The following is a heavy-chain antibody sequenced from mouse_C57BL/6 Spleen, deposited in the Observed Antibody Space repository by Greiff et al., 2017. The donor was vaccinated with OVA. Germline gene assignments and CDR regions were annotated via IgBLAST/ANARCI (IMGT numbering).Heavy chain of an antibody. CDR2: IHPNSGST. D-gene: IGHD3-2*02. CDR3: ARSGTRDAMDY. CDR1: GYTFTSYW. Sequence: VQLQQPGAELVKPGASVKLSCKASGYTFTSYWMHWVKQRPGQGLEWIGMIHPNSGSTNYNEKFKSKATLTVDKSSSTAYMQLSSLTSEDSAVYYCARSGTRDAMDYWGQGTSVTVSS. V-gene: IGHV1-64*01. J-gene: IGHJ4*01.